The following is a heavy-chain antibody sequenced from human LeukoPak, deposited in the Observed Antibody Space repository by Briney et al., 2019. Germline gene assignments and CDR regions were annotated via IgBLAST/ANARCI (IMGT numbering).Heavy chain of an antibody. CDR3: ARDLGQYYDTSDNWFDP. J-gene: IGHJ5*02. D-gene: IGHD3-22*01. V-gene: IGHV3-74*01. CDR1: GFTFSNYW. Sequence: GGSLRLSCAASGFTFSNYWMHWVRQAPGKGLVWVSRINSDGINISYADSVKGRFTISRDNAKNTLNLQMNSLRAEDTAVYYCARDLGQYYDTSDNWFDPWGQGTLVTVSS. CDR2: INSDGINI.